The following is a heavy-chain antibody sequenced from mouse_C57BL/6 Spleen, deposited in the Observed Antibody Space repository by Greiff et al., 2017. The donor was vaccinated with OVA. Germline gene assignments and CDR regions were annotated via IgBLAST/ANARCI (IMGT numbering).Heavy chain of an antibody. CDR2: IDPETGGT. D-gene: IGHD1-1*01. Sequence: QVQLKQSGAELVRPGASVTLSCKASGYTFTDYEMHWVKQTPVHGLEWIGAIDPETGGTAYNQKFKGKAILTADKSSSTAYMELRSLTSEDSAVYYCKGVYYYGSTGVYFDYWGQGTTLTVSS. J-gene: IGHJ2*01. CDR3: KGVYYYGSTGVYFDY. CDR1: GYTFTDYE. V-gene: IGHV1-15*01.